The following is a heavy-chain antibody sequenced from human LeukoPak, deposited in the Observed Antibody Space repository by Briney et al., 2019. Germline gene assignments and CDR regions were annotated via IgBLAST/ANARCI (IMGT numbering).Heavy chain of an antibody. CDR1: GFTFSSYG. J-gene: IGHJ3*02. Sequence: GGSLRLSCAASGFTFSSYGMHWVRQAPGKGLEWVAVISYDGSNKYYADSVKGRFTISRDNSKNTLYLQMNSLRAEDTAVYYCAKLTGSSGSRDAFDIWAKGQWSPSLQ. V-gene: IGHV3-30*18. D-gene: IGHD3-22*01. CDR3: AKLTGSSGSRDAFDI. CDR2: ISYDGSNK.